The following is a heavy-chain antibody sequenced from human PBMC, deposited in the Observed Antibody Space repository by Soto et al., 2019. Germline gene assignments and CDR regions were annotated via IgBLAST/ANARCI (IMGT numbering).Heavy chain of an antibody. J-gene: IGHJ2*01. CDR2: INPNCGGT. CDR3: ARGRGNDYGDYFDLYFDL. CDR1: GYTFTGYY. D-gene: IGHD4-17*01. Sequence: QVQLVQSGAEVKKHGASVKVSCKASGYTFTGYYMHWVRQAPGQGLEWMGWINPNCGGTNYAQKFQSGVTRTRDTSISTAHMELIRLRADDTALYYCARGRGNDYGDYFDLYFDLWGRGTLGTVSS. V-gene: IGHV1-2*02.